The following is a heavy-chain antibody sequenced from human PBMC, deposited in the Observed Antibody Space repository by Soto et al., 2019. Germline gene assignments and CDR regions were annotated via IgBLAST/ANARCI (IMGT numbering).Heavy chain of an antibody. Sequence: VQLVQSGAEVKKPGSSVKVSCKASGGTFSSNAISWVRQAPGQGLEWMGGIIPVIGTPNYAQKLQGRVTLTADESTGTAYMELNSLRSEDTAVYYCASHTSSSEYYYYGMDVWGQGTTVTVSS. D-gene: IGHD6-6*01. CDR2: IIPVIGTP. CDR1: GGTFSSNA. CDR3: ASHTSSSEYYYYGMDV. J-gene: IGHJ6*02. V-gene: IGHV1-69*01.